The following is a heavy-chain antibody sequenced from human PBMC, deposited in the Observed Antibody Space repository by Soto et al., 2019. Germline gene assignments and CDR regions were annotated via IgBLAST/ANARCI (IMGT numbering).Heavy chain of an antibody. V-gene: IGHV1-69*06. CDR2: IIPIFGTA. D-gene: IGHD5-12*01. J-gene: IGHJ2*01. CDR3: ARDSRDGYHYGWYFDL. Sequence: QVQLVQPGAEVKKPGSSVKVSCKASGGTFSSYAISWVRQAPGQGLEWMGGIIPIFGTANYAQKFQGRVTITADKSTSTANMELSSLRSEDTAVYYCARDSRDGYHYGWYFDLWGRGTLVTVSS. CDR1: GGTFSSYA.